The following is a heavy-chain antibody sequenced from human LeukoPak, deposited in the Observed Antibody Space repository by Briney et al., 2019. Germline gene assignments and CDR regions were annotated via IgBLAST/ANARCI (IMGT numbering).Heavy chain of an antibody. CDR3: ARDLGYSYGCLGLDY. CDR2: IYYSGST. CDR1: GGSISSYY. D-gene: IGHD5-18*01. V-gene: IGHV4-59*01. Sequence: SETLSLTCTVSGGSISSYYWSWIRQPPGKGLEWIGYIYYSGSTNYNPSLKSRVTISVDTSKNQFSLKLSSVTAADTAVYYCARDLGYSYGCLGLDYWGQGTLVTVSS. J-gene: IGHJ4*02.